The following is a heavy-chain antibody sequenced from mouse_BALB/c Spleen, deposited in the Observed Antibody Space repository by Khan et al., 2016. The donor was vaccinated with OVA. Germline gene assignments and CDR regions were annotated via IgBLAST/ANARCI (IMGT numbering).Heavy chain of an antibody. CDR2: ISYSGGT. D-gene: IGHD1-1*01. J-gene: IGHJ2*01. CDR3: ARGNYNGYYFDY. V-gene: IGHV3-2*02. CDR1: GYSITSGYA. Sequence: VQLQESGPGLVKPSQSLSLTCTVTGYSITSGYAWNWIRQFPGNKLEWMGYISYSGGTSYNPSLKSRISITRDTSKNQFFLQLNSVTTKDTATYYGARGNYNGYYFDYWGQGTTLTGSS.